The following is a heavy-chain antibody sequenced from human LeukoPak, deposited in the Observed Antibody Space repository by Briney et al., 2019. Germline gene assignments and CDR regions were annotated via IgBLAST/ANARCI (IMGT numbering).Heavy chain of an antibody. J-gene: IGHJ6*03. CDR2: ISSSGSTI. Sequence: GGSLRLSCAASGFTFSDYYMSWIRQAPGKGLEWVSYISSSGSTIYYADSVKGRFTVSRDNAKNSLYLQMNSLRAEDTAVYYCARGSPYSSSWFYYYYYYMDVWGKGTTVTISS. CDR1: GFTFSDYY. V-gene: IGHV3-11*01. D-gene: IGHD6-13*01. CDR3: ARGSPYSSSWFYYYYYYMDV.